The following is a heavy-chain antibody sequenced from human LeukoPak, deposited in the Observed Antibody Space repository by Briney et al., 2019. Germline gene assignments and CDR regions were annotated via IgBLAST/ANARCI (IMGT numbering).Heavy chain of an antibody. CDR2: IRAYNGNT. CDR3: ARWGPSYDFWSGYSLAYYYYYMDV. Sequence: ASVTLSFKASGYTSTSYGISWVRQAPEQRLEWMEWIRAYNGNTNYAQKLQRRVTMTTDTSPSTVYMELRSLRSDDTVVYYCARWGPSYDFWSGYSLAYYYYYMDVWGKGTTVTVSS. V-gene: IGHV1-18*01. D-gene: IGHD3-3*01. CDR1: GYTSTSYG. J-gene: IGHJ6*03.